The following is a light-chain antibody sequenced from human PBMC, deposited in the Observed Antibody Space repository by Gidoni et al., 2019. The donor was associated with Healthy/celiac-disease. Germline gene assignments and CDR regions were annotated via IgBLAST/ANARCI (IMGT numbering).Light chain of an antibody. CDR3: QQYGSSPYT. CDR1: QSVSSSY. Sequence: EIVLTQSPRTLSLSPGERATLSCRASQSVSSSYLAWYQQKPGQAPRLLMYGASSRATGIPDRCSGSGSGTEFTLTISRLEPEDFAVYYCQQYGSSPYTFGQGTKLEIK. CDR2: GAS. V-gene: IGKV3-20*01. J-gene: IGKJ2*01.